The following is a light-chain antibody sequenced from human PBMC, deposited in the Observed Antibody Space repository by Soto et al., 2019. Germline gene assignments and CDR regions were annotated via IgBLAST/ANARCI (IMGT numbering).Light chain of an antibody. CDR1: SSDVGGYNF. V-gene: IGLV2-8*01. Sequence: QSVLTQPPSASGSPGQSVTISCTGASSDVGGYNFVSLYQHHPGKAPRLMIYDVTQRPSGVPDRFSGSKSGNTASLTVSGLQVDDEAYYYCSSYAGSSIPVAFGGGTKLTVL. CDR3: SSYAGSSIPVA. CDR2: DVT. J-gene: IGLJ2*01.